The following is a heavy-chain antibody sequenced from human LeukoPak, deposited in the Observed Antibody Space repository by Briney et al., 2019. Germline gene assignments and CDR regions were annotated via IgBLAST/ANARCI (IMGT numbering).Heavy chain of an antibody. CDR1: GGSFSGYY. CDR3: ARLSGQLVRPKNTWPSVYYYYYYMDV. V-gene: IGHV4-34*01. CDR2: INHSGST. Sequence: SETLSLTCAVYGGSFSGYYWSWIRQPPGKGLEWIGEINHSGSTNYNPSLKSRVTISVDTSKNQFSLKLSSVTAADTAVYYCARLSGQLVRPKNTWPSVYYYYYYMDVWGKGTTVTVSS. D-gene: IGHD6-13*01. J-gene: IGHJ6*03.